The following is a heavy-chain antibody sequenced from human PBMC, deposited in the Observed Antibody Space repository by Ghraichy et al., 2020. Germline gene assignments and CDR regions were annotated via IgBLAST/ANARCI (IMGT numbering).Heavy chain of an antibody. V-gene: IGHV3-21*01. CDR3: ARVVGIAPAGPLDF. CDR2: ISSTGDFR. J-gene: IGHJ4*02. CDR1: GFSFNAYI. Sequence: GGSLRLSCAGSGFSFNAYIINWVRQAPGKGVEWVSSISSTGDFRYYAASVKGRFTISRDYAKNSVSLEMDSLRVEDTALYYCARVVGIAPAGPLDFWGQGNLVTVSS. D-gene: IGHD2-21*01.